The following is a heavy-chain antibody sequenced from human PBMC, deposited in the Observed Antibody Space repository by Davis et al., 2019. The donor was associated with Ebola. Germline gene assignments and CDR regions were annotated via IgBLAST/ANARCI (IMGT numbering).Heavy chain of an antibody. CDR2: INPNSGGT. J-gene: IGHJ5*02. V-gene: IGHV1-2*06. CDR3: ARTVAATRAGYNWFDP. CDR1: GYTFTGYY. Sequence: ASVKVSCKASGYTFTGYYMHWVRQAPGQGLEWMGRINPNSGGTNYAQKFPGRVTMTRETSISTAYMELSRLRSDDTAVYYCARTVAATRAGYNWFDPWGQGTLVTVSS. D-gene: IGHD2-15*01.